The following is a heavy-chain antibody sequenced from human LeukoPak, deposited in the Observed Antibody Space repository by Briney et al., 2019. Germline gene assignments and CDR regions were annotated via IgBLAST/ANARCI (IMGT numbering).Heavy chain of an antibody. D-gene: IGHD5-12*01. CDR2: MNPNSGNT. V-gene: IGHV1-8*01. CDR3: ARDLSNDGGYGPESMCY. CDR1: GYTFTSYD. Sequence: ASVKVSCKASGYTFTSYDINRVRQATGQGVEWMGWMNPNSGNTGYSQKIQGRGTMTRNTSISTAYMELSSLRSEDTAVYYCARDLSNDGGYGPESMCYRGQGTLVTVSS. J-gene: IGHJ4*02.